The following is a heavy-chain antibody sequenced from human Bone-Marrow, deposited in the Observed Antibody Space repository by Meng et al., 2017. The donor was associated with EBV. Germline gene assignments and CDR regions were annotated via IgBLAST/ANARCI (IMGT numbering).Heavy chain of an antibody. CDR1: GLTFGSYA. D-gene: IGHD2/OR15-2a*01. CDR3: AKDRLRDSTSRYFQH. J-gene: IGHJ1*01. CDR2: ISGSGIT. V-gene: IGHV3-23*01. Sequence: EVQLLESGGGLVQPGXSLSLSCAASGLTFGSYAMSWVRQAPGRGLERVSSISGSGITYYADSVKGRFTISRDNSKNMLYLEMSSLRADDTAVYFCAKDRLRDSTSRYFQHWGQGTLVTVSS.